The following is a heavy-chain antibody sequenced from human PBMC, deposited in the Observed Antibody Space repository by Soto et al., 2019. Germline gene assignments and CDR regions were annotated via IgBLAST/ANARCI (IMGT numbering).Heavy chain of an antibody. V-gene: IGHV1-69*13. CDR2: IIPIFGTA. CDR3: ARDLGTAMTTGYYYGMDV. D-gene: IGHD5-18*01. J-gene: IGHJ6*02. Sequence: ASVKVSCKASGGTFSSYAISWVRQAPGQGLEWMGGIIPIFGTANYAQKFQGRVTITADESTSTAYMELSSLRSEDTAVYYCARDLGTAMTTGYYYGMDVWGQGTTVTVSS. CDR1: GGTFSSYA.